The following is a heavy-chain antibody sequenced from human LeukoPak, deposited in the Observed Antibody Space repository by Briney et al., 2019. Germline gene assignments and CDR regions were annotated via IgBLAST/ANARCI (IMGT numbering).Heavy chain of an antibody. V-gene: IGHV3-48*04. Sequence: GGSLRLSCAASGFTFSSYSMNWVRQAPGKGLEWVSYIRRGSSTTYYADSVKGRFTISRDNANNSLYLQLNSLRTEDTAVYYCARSGGYGWDYWGQGTLVTVSS. CDR1: GFTFSSYS. D-gene: IGHD5-12*01. CDR2: IRRGSSTT. CDR3: ARSGGYGWDY. J-gene: IGHJ4*02.